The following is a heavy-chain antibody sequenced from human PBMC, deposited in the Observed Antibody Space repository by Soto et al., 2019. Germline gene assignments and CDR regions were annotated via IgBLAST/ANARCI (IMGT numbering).Heavy chain of an antibody. CDR2: IYYSGST. J-gene: IGHJ4*02. CDR1: GGSVSSGSYY. D-gene: IGHD3-16*02. Sequence: SETLSLTCTVSGGSVSSGSYYWSWIRQPPGKGLEWIGYIYYSGSTNYNPSLKSRVTISVDTSKNQFSLKLSSVTAADTAVYYCARGYYDYVWGSYRHVDYWGQGTLVTVSS. V-gene: IGHV4-61*01. CDR3: ARGYYDYVWGSYRHVDY.